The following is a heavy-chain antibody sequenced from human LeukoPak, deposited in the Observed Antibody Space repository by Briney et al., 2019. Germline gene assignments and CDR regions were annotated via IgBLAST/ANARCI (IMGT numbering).Heavy chain of an antibody. D-gene: IGHD2-21*02. CDR1: GFSFSSYA. V-gene: IGHV3-23*01. CDR2: VSGSGGRT. J-gene: IGHJ4*02. CDR3: TRVTQGRIEY. Sequence: PGGSLRLSCAASGFSFSSYAMSWVRQAPGKGLQWVSEVSGSGGRTFYADSVNGRLTISRDNSNNTVFLQMNSLRAEDTAVYYCTRVTQGRIEYWGQGTLVTVSS.